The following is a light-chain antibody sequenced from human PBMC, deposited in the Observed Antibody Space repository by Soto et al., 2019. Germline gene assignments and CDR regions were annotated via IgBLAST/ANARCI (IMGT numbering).Light chain of an antibody. CDR1: SSDVGGYNY. J-gene: IGLJ1*01. CDR3: FPYPATRHHV. V-gene: IGLV2-14*01. CDR2: GVS. Sequence: QSALTQPASVSGSPGQSITISCTGTSSDVGGYNYVSWYQHHPGKAPKLIISGVSNRPSGVSNRFSGSKSDNTASLPISGLLAADEADYYCFPYPATRHHVFGTGTKLTVL.